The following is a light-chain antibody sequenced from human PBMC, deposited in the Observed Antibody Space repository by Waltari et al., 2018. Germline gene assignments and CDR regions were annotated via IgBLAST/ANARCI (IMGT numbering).Light chain of an antibody. CDR2: EDT. J-gene: IGLJ3*02. CDR3: CSYAGSSIWV. CDR1: SSDGGSYNL. Sequence: QSALTQPAPVSGSPGQSITISCTGTSSDGGSYNLVSWYQQHPGKAPTLMIYEDTKRPSGVSNRFSGSKSGNTASLTISGLQAEDEADYYCCSYAGSSIWVFGGGTELTVL. V-gene: IGLV2-23*01.